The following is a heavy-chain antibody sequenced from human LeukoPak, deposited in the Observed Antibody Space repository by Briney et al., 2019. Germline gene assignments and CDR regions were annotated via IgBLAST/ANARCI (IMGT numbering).Heavy chain of an antibody. D-gene: IGHD6-13*01. CDR2: IYHSGST. V-gene: IGHV4-4*02. Sequence: SETLSLTCAVSGGSISSSNWWSWVRQPPGKGLEWIGEIYHSGSTNYNPSLKSRVTISVDKSKNQLSLKLSSVTAADTAVYYCARAWGAAAGLGFDYWGRGTLVTVSS. CDR3: ARAWGAAAGLGFDY. CDR1: GGSISSSNW. J-gene: IGHJ4*02.